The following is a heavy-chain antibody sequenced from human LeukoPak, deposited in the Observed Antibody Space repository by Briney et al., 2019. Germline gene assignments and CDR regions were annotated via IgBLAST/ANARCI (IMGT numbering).Heavy chain of an antibody. D-gene: IGHD4-17*01. J-gene: IGHJ3*02. CDR1: GGTISSGGYY. V-gene: IGHV4-31*03. CDR2: IYYSGST. CDR3: ARVLPHRHLRYGYYGRRGYAFDI. Sequence: SETLSLTCTVSGGTISSGGYYWSWIRQHPGKGLEWIGYIYYSGSTYYNPSLKSRVIISVDTSKDQFSLKLSSVTAADTAVYYCARVLPHRHLRYGYYGRRGYAFDIWGQGTMVTVSS.